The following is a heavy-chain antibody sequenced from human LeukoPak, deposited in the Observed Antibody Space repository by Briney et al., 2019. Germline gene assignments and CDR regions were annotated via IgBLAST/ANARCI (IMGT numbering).Heavy chain of an antibody. CDR1: GFTFSSYG. D-gene: IGHD3-22*01. CDR3: ARDGYAGSGSYDS. J-gene: IGHJ4*02. Sequence: PGGSLRLSCAASGFTFSSYGMHWVRQAPGKGLEWVSSISSSSSYIYYADSVKGRFTISRDNAKNSLYLQMNSLRAEDTAVYYCARDGYAGSGSYDSWGQGTLVTVSS. CDR2: ISSSSSYI. V-gene: IGHV3-21*01.